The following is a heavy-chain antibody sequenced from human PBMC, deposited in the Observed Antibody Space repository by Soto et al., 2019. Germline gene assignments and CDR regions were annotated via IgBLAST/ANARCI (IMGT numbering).Heavy chain of an antibody. CDR3: ARSRQGGLLFVAYGDFDY. CDR2: ISYDGSNK. D-gene: IGHD3-10*01. CDR1: GFTFSSYA. Sequence: QVQLVESGGGVGQPARSLRLSCAASGFTFSSYAIHWVRQAPGKGLEWVAGISYDGSNKYYADSVEGRFTISRDNSKNTLYLQMNSLRAEDTAVYYCARSRQGGLLFVAYGDFDYWGQGTLVTVSS. J-gene: IGHJ4*02. V-gene: IGHV3-30-3*01.